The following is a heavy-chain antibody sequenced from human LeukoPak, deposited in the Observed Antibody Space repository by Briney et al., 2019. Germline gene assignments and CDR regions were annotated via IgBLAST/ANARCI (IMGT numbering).Heavy chain of an antibody. J-gene: IGHJ5*02. D-gene: IGHD3-10*01. CDR3: VRAHHPGGWFDP. CDR1: GFNFRDHW. V-gene: IGHV3-7*04. CDR2: INQDGGEI. Sequence: GGSLRLSCAGSGFNFRDHWMTWVRQAPGKGLEWVASINQDGGEIHYVDSVKGRFTISRDNAKNSLYLQMNSLTAEDTAVHYCVRAHHPGGWFDPWGQGTLVTVSS.